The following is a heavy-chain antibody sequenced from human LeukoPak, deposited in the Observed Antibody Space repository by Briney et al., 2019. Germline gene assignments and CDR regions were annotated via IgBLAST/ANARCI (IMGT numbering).Heavy chain of an antibody. D-gene: IGHD6-6*01. CDR3: AKDLFDYSTSNYGMDV. Sequence: PGGSLRLSCAASGFTFSSYSMSWVRQAPGKGLEWVAVISYDGSNKYYADSVKGRFTISRDNSKNTLYLHVNSLGAEDTAVYHCAKDLFDYSTSNYGMDVWGQGTTVTVSS. CDR1: GFTFSSYS. CDR2: ISYDGSNK. J-gene: IGHJ6*02. V-gene: IGHV3-30*18.